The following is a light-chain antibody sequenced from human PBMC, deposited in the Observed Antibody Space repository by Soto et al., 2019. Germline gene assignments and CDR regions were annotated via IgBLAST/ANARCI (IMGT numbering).Light chain of an antibody. J-gene: IGLJ1*01. Sequence: QSALTQPASVSGSPGQSITISCTGTSSDVGGYNYVSWYQQHPGKAPKLMIYEVSNRPSGVSNRFSGSKSGNTASLTISGLQAEDEADYYCSSYTNSATLGVFGTGTKLTVL. CDR3: SSYTNSATLGV. V-gene: IGLV2-14*01. CDR1: SSDVGGYNY. CDR2: EVS.